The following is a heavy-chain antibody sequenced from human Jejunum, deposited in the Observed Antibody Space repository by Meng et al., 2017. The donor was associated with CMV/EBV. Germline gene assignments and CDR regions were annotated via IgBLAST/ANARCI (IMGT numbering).Heavy chain of an antibody. CDR3: AKGAGSGAWLIDS. Sequence: SGFPFSSYSMHWVRQAPGKGLEWVAVIPFDGNNEHYADSVKGRFTISRDNSKNTLYLQVNSLRPEDTGVYYCAKGAGSGAWLIDSWGQGTLVTVSS. CDR1: GFPFSSYS. D-gene: IGHD5-12*01. CDR2: IPFDGNNE. V-gene: IGHV3-30*04. J-gene: IGHJ4*02.